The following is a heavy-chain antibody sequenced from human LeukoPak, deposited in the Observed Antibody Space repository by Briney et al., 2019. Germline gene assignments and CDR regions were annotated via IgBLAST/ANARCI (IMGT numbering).Heavy chain of an antibody. Sequence: GESLKISCKGSGYSFTNYWIGWVRQMPGKGLEWMGIIYPDDSDTRYSPSFQGQVTISADKSISTAYLQWSSLKASDTAIYYCARGVVPAFYCYGMDVWGQGTTVTVSS. CDR3: ARGVVPAFYCYGMDV. J-gene: IGHJ6*02. CDR2: IYPDDSDT. CDR1: GYSFTNYW. V-gene: IGHV5-51*01. D-gene: IGHD2-2*01.